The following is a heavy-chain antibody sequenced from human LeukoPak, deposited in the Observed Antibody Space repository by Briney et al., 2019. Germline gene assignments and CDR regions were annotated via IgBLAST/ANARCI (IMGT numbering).Heavy chain of an antibody. J-gene: IGHJ6*02. V-gene: IGHV1-69*01. CDR2: IIPIFGTA. CDR3: ARDPGGDSEPYYYYGMDV. CDR1: GGTFSSYA. Sequence: ASVKVSCKASGGTFSSYAISWVRQAPGHGLEWMGGIIPIFGTANYAQKFQGRVTITADESTSTAYMELSSLRSEDTAVYYCARDPGGDSEPYYYYGMDVWGQGTTVTVSS. D-gene: IGHD2-21*02.